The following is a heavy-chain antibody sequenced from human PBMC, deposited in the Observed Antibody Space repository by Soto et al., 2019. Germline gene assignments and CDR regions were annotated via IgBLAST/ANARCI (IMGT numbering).Heavy chain of an antibody. J-gene: IGHJ3*02. Sequence: QVQLVQSGAEVKKPGSSVKVSCKASGGTFSSYAISWVRQAPGQGLEWMGGIIPIFGTANYAQKFQGRVKITADESTSKAYMELSSLRSEDTAVYYCARNLYDYVWGSYRYGAFDIWGQGTMVTVSS. V-gene: IGHV1-69*01. CDR1: GGTFSSYA. D-gene: IGHD3-16*02. CDR2: IIPIFGTA. CDR3: ARNLYDYVWGSYRYGAFDI.